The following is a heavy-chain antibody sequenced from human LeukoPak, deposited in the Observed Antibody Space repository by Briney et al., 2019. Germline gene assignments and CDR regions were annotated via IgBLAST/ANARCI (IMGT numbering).Heavy chain of an antibody. V-gene: IGHV3-48*01. Sequence: PGGSLRLSCAASGFTFSSYSMNWVRQAPGKGLEWVSYISSSSSTIYYADSVKGRFTISRDNAKNSLYLQMNSLRAEDTAVYYCARDSNVNLYSGSPNRKIDYWGQGTLVTVSS. CDR2: ISSSSSTI. CDR3: ARDSNVNLYSGSPNRKIDY. D-gene: IGHD1-26*01. CDR1: GFTFSSYS. J-gene: IGHJ4*02.